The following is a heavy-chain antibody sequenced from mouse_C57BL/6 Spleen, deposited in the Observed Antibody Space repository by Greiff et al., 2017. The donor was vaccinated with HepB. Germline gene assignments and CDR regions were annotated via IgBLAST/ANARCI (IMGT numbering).Heavy chain of an antibody. CDR3: ALYGNYAPRYFDY. CDR2: INPSNGGT. Sequence: QVQLQQPGTELVKPGASVKLSCKASGYTFTSYWMHWVKQRPGQGLEWIGNINPSNGGTNYNEKFKSKATLTVDKSSNTAYMQLSSLTSEDSAVYYCALYGNYAPRYFDYWGQGTTLTVSS. D-gene: IGHD2-1*01. CDR1: GYTFTSYW. J-gene: IGHJ2*01. V-gene: IGHV1-53*01.